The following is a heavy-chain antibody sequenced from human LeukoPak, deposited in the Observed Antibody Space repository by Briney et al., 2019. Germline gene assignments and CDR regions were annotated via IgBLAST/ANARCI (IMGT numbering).Heavy chain of an antibody. CDR1: GFTFSSYA. CDR3: AKSTPFSPTMEDFDY. V-gene: IGHV3-23*01. J-gene: IGHJ4*02. D-gene: IGHD5/OR15-5a*01. Sequence: PGGSLRLSCAASGFTFSSYAMSWVRQAPGKGLEWVSAISGSGGSTYYVDSVKGRFTISRDNSKNTLYLQMNSLRAEDTAVYYCAKSTPFSPTMEDFDYWGQGTLVTVSS. CDR2: ISGSGGST.